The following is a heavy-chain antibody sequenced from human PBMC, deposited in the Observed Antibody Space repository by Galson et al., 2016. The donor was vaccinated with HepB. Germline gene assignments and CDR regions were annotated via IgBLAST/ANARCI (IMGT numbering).Heavy chain of an antibody. Sequence: QSGAEVKKPGESLTISCEGSGYSFTSYWIGWVRQMPGKGLEWMGIIYPGDSEIRSSPSFQGQVTLSADKSISTAYLQWSSLKASDTAVYYCARPSSAGWYYFDYWGQGTLVTVSS. CDR1: GYSFTSYW. J-gene: IGHJ4*02. CDR2: IYPGDSEI. CDR3: ARPSSAGWYYFDY. V-gene: IGHV5-51*01. D-gene: IGHD6-19*01.